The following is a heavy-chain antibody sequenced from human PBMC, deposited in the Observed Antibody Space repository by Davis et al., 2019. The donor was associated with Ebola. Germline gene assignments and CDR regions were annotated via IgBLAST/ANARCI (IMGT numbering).Heavy chain of an antibody. CDR3: AREGYCSGGSCYQGWFDP. Sequence: ASVKVSCKASGYTFTSYDINWVRQATGQGLEWMGWISAYNGNTNYAQKLQGRVTMTTDTSTSTAYMELRSLRSDDTAVYYCAREGYCSGGSCYQGWFDPWGQGTLVTVSS. V-gene: IGHV1-18*01. CDR2: ISAYNGNT. J-gene: IGHJ5*02. CDR1: GYTFTSYD. D-gene: IGHD2-15*01.